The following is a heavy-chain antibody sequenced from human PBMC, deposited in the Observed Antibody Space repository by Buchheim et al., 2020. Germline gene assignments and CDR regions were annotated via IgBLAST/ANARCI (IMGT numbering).Heavy chain of an antibody. D-gene: IGHD4-17*01. V-gene: IGHV4-59*08. J-gene: IGHJ2*01. CDR3: ARYLRSWDYVKVLGNWYFDL. Sequence: QVQLQESGPGLVKPSETLSLTCTVSGGSISSYYWSWIRQPPGKGLEWIGYIYYSGSTNYNPSLKSRVTISVDTSKNQFSLKLSSVTAADTAVYYCARYLRSWDYVKVLGNWYFDLWGRGTL. CDR1: GGSISSYY. CDR2: IYYSGST.